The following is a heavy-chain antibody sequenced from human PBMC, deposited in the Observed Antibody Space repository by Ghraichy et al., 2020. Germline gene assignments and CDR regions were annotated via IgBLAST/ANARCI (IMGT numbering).Heavy chain of an antibody. J-gene: IGHJ4*02. CDR3: TTGFHWMWWLAEGDY. V-gene: IGHV3-15*01. CDR1: GFTFSNAW. D-gene: IGHD5-12*01. CDR2: IKSKTDGGTT. Sequence: GGSLRLSCAASGFTFSNAWMSWVRQAPGKGLEWVGRIKSKTDGGTTDYAAPVKGRFTISRDDSKNTLYLQMNSLKTEDTAVYYCTTGFHWMWWLAEGDYWGQGTLVTVSS.